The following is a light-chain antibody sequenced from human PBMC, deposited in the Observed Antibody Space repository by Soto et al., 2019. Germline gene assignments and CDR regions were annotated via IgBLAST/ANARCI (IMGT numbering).Light chain of an antibody. V-gene: IGLV2-14*01. J-gene: IGLJ2*01. CDR3: TSYTPGGAFVV. CDR1: NNDIGNYKY. CDR2: EIS. Sequence: QSALTQPASVSGSPGQSITISCTGTNNDIGNYKYVSWYQQHPGKAPKLLIYEISNRPSGISNRFSGSKSGNTASLTISGLQVEDEANYYCTSYTPGGAFVVFGGGTKLTVL.